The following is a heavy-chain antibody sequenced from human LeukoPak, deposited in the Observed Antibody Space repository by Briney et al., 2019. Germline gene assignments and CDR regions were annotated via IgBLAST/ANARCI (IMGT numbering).Heavy chain of an antibody. V-gene: IGHV1-69*01. CDR1: GGTFSSYA. CDR2: IIPIFGTA. J-gene: IGHJ6*04. Sequence: GASVKVSCKASGGTFSSYAINWVRQAPGLGLEWMGGIIPIFGTANYAQKFQGRVTITADESTSTAYMELSSLRSEDTAVYYCARVSCSSTSCYIGAGTVAMDVWGKGTTVTVSS. CDR3: ARVSCSSTSCYIGAGTVAMDV. D-gene: IGHD2-2*02.